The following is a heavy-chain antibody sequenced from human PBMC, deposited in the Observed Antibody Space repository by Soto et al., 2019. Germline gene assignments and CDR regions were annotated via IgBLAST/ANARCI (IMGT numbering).Heavy chain of an antibody. D-gene: IGHD3-9*01. J-gene: IGHJ2*01. CDR2: IIPILGIA. Sequence: ASVKVSFKASGGTFSSYTISWVRQAPGQGLEWMGRIIPILGIANYAQKFQGRVTITADKSTSTAYMELSSLRSEDTAVYYCARVNIANLRYFDWLKRYFDLWGRGTLVTVSS. CDR1: GGTFSSYT. V-gene: IGHV1-69*02. CDR3: ARVNIANLRYFDWLKRYFDL.